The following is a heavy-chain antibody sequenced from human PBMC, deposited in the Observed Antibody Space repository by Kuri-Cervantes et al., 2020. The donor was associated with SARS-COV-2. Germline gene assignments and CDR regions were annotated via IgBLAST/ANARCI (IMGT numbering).Heavy chain of an antibody. Sequence: GGSLRLSCAASGFTFSSYSMNWVRQAPGKGLEWVSSISSSSSYIYYADSVKGRFTISRDNAKNSLYLQMNSLRAEDTAVYYCAMYSSGYYYASPDAFDIWGQGTMVT. J-gene: IGHJ3*02. CDR1: GFTFSSYS. CDR2: ISSSSSYI. CDR3: AMYSSGYYYASPDAFDI. D-gene: IGHD3-22*01. V-gene: IGHV3-21*01.